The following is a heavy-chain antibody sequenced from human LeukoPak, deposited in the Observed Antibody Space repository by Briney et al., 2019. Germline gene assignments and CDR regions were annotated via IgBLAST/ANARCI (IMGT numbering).Heavy chain of an antibody. D-gene: IGHD3-22*01. V-gene: IGHV3-48*03. J-gene: IGHJ4*02. Sequence: QPGGSLRLSCAASGFTFRSYEMNWVRQAPGKGLEWVSYISTSGTDIFYTDSVKGRFTISRDNAKNSLYLQMDNLSAEDTAVYYCARAGDSNNRGFDYWGQGTLVTVSS. CDR3: ARAGDSNNRGFDY. CDR2: ISTSGTDI. CDR1: GFTFRSYE.